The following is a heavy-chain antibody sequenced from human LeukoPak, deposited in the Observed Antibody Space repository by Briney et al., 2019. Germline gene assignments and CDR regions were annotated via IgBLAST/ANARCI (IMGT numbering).Heavy chain of an antibody. CDR3: ARDQGSLPSDS. Sequence: RRLPRANSGFTFRGCRLSWVRQAPGKGLEWVANIRQDGNEKHYVDSVKGRFTISRDNAKNSLFLQMNSLRDEDTAIYYCARDQGSLPSDSWGQGTLVSVSS. CDR1: GFTFRGCR. D-gene: IGHD6-13*01. CDR2: IRQDGNEK. J-gene: IGHJ4*02. V-gene: IGHV3-7*01.